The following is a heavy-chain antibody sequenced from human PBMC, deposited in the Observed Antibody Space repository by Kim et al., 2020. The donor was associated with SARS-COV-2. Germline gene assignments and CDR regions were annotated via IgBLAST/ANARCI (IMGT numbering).Heavy chain of an antibody. Sequence: ASVKVSCKASNYIFSTYGINWVRQAPGQGLEWMGWIRTNNGDTNYVQKFQGRVTMTTDTSTSTAYMEISSLTSDDTAVYYCARGGGTYSRPAAFDIWGQGTMVIVSS. D-gene: IGHD3-16*01. J-gene: IGHJ3*02. CDR1: NYIFSTYG. CDR3: ARGGGTYSRPAAFDI. V-gene: IGHV1-18*01. CDR2: IRTNNGDT.